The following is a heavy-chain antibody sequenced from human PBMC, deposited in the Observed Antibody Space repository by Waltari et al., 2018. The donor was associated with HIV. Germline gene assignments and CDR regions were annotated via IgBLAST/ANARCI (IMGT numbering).Heavy chain of an antibody. CDR3: AREVVPYYFDY. CDR2: ISYVGSNK. CDR1: RFTFRRFA. Sequence: QVQLVESGGGVVQPGRSLRLSCAASRFTFRRFAVHWVRQAPGKGLEWVAVISYVGSNKYYADSVRGRFTISRDNSKNTLYLQMNSLRAEDTAVYYCAREVVPYYFDYWGQGTLVTVSS. V-gene: IGHV3-30*01. J-gene: IGHJ4*02. D-gene: IGHD2-15*01.